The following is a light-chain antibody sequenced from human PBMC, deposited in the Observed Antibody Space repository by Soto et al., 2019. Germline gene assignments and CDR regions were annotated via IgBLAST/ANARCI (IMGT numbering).Light chain of an antibody. Sequence: QSVLTQPPSVSAAPGQGVTISCSGNSSNIESNYVAWYRQLPGTAPTLLIYDDNKRPSGIPGRLSGSKSGASATLGITGLQTGDEADYYCETWDSSLSAVVFGGGTKLTVL. CDR3: ETWDSSLSAVV. J-gene: IGLJ2*01. CDR1: SSNIESNY. V-gene: IGLV1-51*01. CDR2: DDN.